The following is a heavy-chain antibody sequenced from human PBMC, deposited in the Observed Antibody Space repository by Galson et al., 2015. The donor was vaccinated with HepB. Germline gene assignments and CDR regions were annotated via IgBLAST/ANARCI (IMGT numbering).Heavy chain of an antibody. CDR2: ISGSGGST. CDR1: GFTFTSYA. Sequence: SLRLSCAASGFTFTSYAMNWVRQAPGKGLEWVSAISGSGGSTYYADSVKGRFTISRDNSKNTLYLQMNSLRAEDTAVYYCSTMIVGVALYDAFDIWGQGTMVTVSS. V-gene: IGHV3-23*01. CDR3: STMIVGVALYDAFDI. J-gene: IGHJ3*02. D-gene: IGHD3-22*01.